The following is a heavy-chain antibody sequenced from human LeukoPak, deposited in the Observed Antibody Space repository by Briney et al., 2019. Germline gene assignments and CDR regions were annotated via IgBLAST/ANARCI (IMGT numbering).Heavy chain of an antibody. CDR2: IYYSGST. Sequence: PSETLSLTCTVSGGSISSYYWSWIRQPPGKGLEWIGYIYYSGSTNYNPSLKSRVTISVDTSKNQFSLKLSSVTAADTAVYYCARGGITIHAPYDYWGQGTLVTVSS. V-gene: IGHV4-59*01. CDR1: GGSISSYY. D-gene: IGHD3-10*01. CDR3: ARGGITIHAPYDY. J-gene: IGHJ4*02.